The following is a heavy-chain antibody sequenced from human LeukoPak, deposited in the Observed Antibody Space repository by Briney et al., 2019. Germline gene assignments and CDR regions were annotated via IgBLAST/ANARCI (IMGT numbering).Heavy chain of an antibody. D-gene: IGHD1-26*01. V-gene: IGHV3-15*01. CDR1: GFTFSSYS. J-gene: IGHJ4*02. CDR3: TTEGAY. CDR2: IKSKTDGGTT. Sequence: GGSLRLSCAASGFTFSSYSMNWVRQAPGKGLEWVCRIKSKTDGGTTDYAAPVKGRFTISRDDSKNTLYLEMNSMKTEDTAVYYCTTEGAYWGQGTLVTVSS.